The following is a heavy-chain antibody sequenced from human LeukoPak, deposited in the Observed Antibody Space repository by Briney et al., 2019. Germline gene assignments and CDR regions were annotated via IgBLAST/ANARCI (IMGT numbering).Heavy chain of an antibody. CDR2: INPNSGGT. J-gene: IGHJ3*02. Sequence: VASVKVSCKASGGTFSSYAISWVRQAPGQGLEWMGWINPNSGGTNYAQKFQGRVTMTTDTSTSTAYMELRSLRSDDTAVYYCASSRGKAAAGTNAFDIWGQGTMVTVSS. V-gene: IGHV1-18*01. CDR3: ASSRGKAAAGTNAFDI. CDR1: GGTFSSYA. D-gene: IGHD6-13*01.